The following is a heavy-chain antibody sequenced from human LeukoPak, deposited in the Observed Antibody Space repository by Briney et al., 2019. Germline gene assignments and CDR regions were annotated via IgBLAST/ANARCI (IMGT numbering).Heavy chain of an antibody. D-gene: IGHD6-19*01. J-gene: IGHJ2*01. CDR3: ARAPIAVAAHYWYFDL. V-gene: IGHV1-69*05. Sequence: ASVKVSCKASRGTFSSYAISWVRQAPGQGLEWMGGIIPIFGTANYAQKFQGRVTMTRDMSTSTVYMELSSLRSEDTAVYYCARAPIAVAAHYWYFDLWGRGTLVTVSS. CDR2: IIPIFGTA. CDR1: RGTFSSYA.